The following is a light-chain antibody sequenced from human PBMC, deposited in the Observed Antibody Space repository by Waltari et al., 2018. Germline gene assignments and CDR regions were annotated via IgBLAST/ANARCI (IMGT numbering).Light chain of an antibody. CDR2: DAS. CDR3: QKYGTLPAT. J-gene: IGKJ1*01. Sequence: EIVLTQSPGTLSLSPGERATLSCRASQRVSKYLAWYQQKPGQAPRLLIYDASIRATGIPDRFSGSGWGTDFSLTISSLEPEDFAVYYCQKYGTLPATFGQGSKVQ. V-gene: IGKV3-20*01. CDR1: QRVSKY.